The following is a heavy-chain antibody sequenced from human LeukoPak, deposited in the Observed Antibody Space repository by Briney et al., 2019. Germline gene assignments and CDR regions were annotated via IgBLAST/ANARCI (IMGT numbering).Heavy chain of an antibody. J-gene: IGHJ3*02. CDR3: ASLMRWLQWEKGDAFDI. CDR2: ISSSSSYI. V-gene: IGHV3-21*01. Sequence: GGSLRLSCAASGFTFSSYSMNWVRQAPGKGLEWVSSISSSSSYIYYADSVKGRFTISRDNAKNSLYLQMNSLRAEDTAVYYCASLMRWLQWEKGDAFDIWGQGTMVTVSS. D-gene: IGHD5-24*01. CDR1: GFTFSSYS.